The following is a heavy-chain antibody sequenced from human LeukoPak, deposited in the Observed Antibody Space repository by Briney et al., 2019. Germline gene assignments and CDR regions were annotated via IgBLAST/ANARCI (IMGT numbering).Heavy chain of an antibody. CDR2: INPNSGDT. CDR1: GYTFTGYY. J-gene: IGHJ4*02. V-gene: IGHV1-2*02. D-gene: IGHD5-18*01. Sequence: ASVKVSCKASGYTFTGYYIHWGRQAPGQGLEWMGWINPNSGDTNYAQKFQGRVTMTRDTSISTAYMELSRLRSDDTAVYYCARDLSYGRLSVDYWGQGTLVTVSS. CDR3: ARDLSYGRLSVDY.